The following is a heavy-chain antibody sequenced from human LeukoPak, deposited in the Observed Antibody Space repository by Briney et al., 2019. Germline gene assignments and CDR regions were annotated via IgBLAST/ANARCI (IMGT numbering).Heavy chain of an antibody. CDR3: ARDLRGNSMFFDY. D-gene: IGHD4-23*01. V-gene: IGHV1-2*02. Sequence: GASVKVSCKASGYTFTADYIHWLRQAPGQGFEWMGWINPNSADTHYPQKFQGRVTLTSDTSISTAYMELSRLSPDDTAIYYCARDLRGNSMFFDYWGQGTLVTVSS. CDR2: INPNSADT. J-gene: IGHJ4*02. CDR1: GYTFTADY.